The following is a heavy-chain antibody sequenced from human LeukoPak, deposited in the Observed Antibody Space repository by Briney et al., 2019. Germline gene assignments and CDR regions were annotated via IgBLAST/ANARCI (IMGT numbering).Heavy chain of an antibody. CDR1: GGSISSGDYY. Sequence: SQTLSLTCTVSGGSISSGDYYWTWIRQPPGKGLEWIGYIYYSGSTSYNPSLKSRVTISVDTSKNQFSLKLSSVTAADTAVFYCARETLFGDHWFDPWGQGTLVTVSS. V-gene: IGHV4-30-4*01. D-gene: IGHD3-10*02. CDR2: IYYSGST. CDR3: ARETLFGDHWFDP. J-gene: IGHJ5*02.